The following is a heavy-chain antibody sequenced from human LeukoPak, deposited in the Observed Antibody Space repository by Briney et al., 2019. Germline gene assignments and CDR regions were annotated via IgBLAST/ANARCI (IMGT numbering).Heavy chain of an antibody. V-gene: IGHV4-34*01. CDR1: GGSFSGYY. CDR2: INHSGST. CDR3: ARLRYFDWLSHRGWFDP. Sequence: PSETLSLTCAVYGGSFSGYYWSWIRQPPGKGLEWIGEINHSGSTNYNPSLKSRVTTSVDTSKNQFSLKLSSVTAADTAVYYCARLRYFDWLSHRGWFDPWGQGTLVTISS. J-gene: IGHJ5*02. D-gene: IGHD3-9*01.